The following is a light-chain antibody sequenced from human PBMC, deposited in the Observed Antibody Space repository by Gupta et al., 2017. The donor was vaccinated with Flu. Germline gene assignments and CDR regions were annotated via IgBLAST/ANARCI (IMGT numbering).Light chain of an antibody. J-gene: IGKJ2*03. CDR2: GAS. Sequence: EMVLTQSPGSRSLSPGERATLSCRASQSISSSNLAWYQQKPGQAPRLLVYGASSRATGIPDRFSGSGSGTDFTLIISRLEPEDFAVYFCQQYGNSPLYSFGQGTKLEIK. CDR1: QSISSSN. V-gene: IGKV3-20*01. CDR3: QQYGNSPLYS.